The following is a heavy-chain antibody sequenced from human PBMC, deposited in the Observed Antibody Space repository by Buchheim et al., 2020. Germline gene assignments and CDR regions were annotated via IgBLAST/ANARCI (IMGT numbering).Heavy chain of an antibody. D-gene: IGHD2-15*01. CDR2: ISGHSGTT. J-gene: IGHJ3*02. CDR1: GFAFSSYA. CDR3: AKEVGGYCSDDSCYPAAFHI. V-gene: IGHV3-23*01. Sequence: EVQLLESGGGLVQPGGSLRLSCAASGFAFSSYAMNWIRQAPGKGLEWVSTISGHSGTTYYAESVKGRFTISRDNSRNTLYLQMTRLRVEDTAIYYCAKEVGGYCSDDSCYPAAFHIWGQGT.